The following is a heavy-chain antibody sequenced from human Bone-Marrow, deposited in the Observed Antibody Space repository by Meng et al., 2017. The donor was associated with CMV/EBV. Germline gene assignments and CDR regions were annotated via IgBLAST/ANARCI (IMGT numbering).Heavy chain of an antibody. CDR3: ASFSGSYLFDY. CDR1: GFTFSSYA. Sequence: GSLRLSCAASGFTFSSYAMHWVRQAPGKGLEWVAVISYDGSNKYYADFVKGRFTISRDNSKNTLYLQMNSLRAEDTAVYYCASFSGSYLFDYWGQGTLVTVSS. V-gene: IGHV3-30-3*01. CDR2: ISYDGSNK. J-gene: IGHJ4*02. D-gene: IGHD1-26*01.